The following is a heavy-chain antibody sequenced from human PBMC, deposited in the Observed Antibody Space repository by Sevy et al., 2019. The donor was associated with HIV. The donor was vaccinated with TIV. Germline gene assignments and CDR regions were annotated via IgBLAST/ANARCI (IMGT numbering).Heavy chain of an antibody. J-gene: IGHJ4*02. D-gene: IGHD2-21*02. CDR2: ISGSGGST. CDR1: GFTFSSYA. CDR3: AKPLVVTTTRESDY. Sequence: GGSLRLSCAASGFTFSSYAMSWVRQAPGKGLEWVSAISGSGGSTYYEDSVKGRFTISRDNSKNTLYLQMNSLRAEDTAVYYCAKPLVVTTTRESDYWGQGTLVTVSS. V-gene: IGHV3-23*01.